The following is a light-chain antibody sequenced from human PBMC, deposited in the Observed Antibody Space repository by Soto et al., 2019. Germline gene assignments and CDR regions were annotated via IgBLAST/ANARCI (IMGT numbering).Light chain of an antibody. V-gene: IGKV1-5*03. CDR1: QTINSW. CDR2: KAS. Sequence: DIQMTQPPSTLSASVGDRVTITCRASQTINSWLAWYQQKPGRAPKLLIYKASTLQDGVPPRFSGSGSGTEFTLTITGLQPDDFATYFCQQYNSYVTFGGGTKVEIK. J-gene: IGKJ4*02. CDR3: QQYNSYVT.